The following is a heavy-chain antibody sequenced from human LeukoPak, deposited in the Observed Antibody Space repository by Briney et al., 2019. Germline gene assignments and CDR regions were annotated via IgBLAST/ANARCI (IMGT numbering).Heavy chain of an antibody. D-gene: IGHD3-9*01. V-gene: IGHV3-21*01. Sequence: GGSLRLSCAASGYTFSRYWMHWVRQAPGKGLEWVSSISSSSSYIYYADSVKGRFTISRDNAKNSLYLQMNSLRAEDTAVYYCATLTGYYNVAVDYWGQGTLVTVSS. J-gene: IGHJ4*02. CDR3: ATLTGYYNVAVDY. CDR1: GYTFSRYW. CDR2: ISSSSSYI.